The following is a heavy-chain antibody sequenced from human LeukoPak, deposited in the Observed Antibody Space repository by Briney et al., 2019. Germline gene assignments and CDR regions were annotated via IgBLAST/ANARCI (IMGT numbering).Heavy chain of an antibody. J-gene: IGHJ4*02. Sequence: GGSLRLSCAASGFTFSSYEMNWVRQAPGKGLEWVSYISSSGSTIYYADSVKGRFTISRDNAKNSLYLQMNSLRAEDMALYYCAKDRLSGYSGGVIDYWGQGTLVTVSS. CDR3: AKDRLSGYSGGVIDY. CDR1: GFTFSSYE. CDR2: ISSSGSTI. D-gene: IGHD5-12*01. V-gene: IGHV3-48*03.